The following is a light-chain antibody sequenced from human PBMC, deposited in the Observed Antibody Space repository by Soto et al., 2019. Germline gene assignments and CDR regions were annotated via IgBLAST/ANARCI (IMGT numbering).Light chain of an antibody. CDR2: GAS. V-gene: IGKV3-20*01. Sequence: EIVLTQSPGTLSLSPGERATLSCRASQSVDSSHLAWYQHRPGRAPRLLVYGASRRATGVPDRFSGSGSGTHFTLSISRLEPEDFAVYYCQQYDSSRLTFGGGTKVDIK. CDR1: QSVDSSH. CDR3: QQYDSSRLT. J-gene: IGKJ4*01.